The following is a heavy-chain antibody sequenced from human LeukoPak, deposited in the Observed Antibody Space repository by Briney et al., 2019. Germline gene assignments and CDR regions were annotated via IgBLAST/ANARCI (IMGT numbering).Heavy chain of an antibody. CDR3: ARDPEGFDY. CDR2: IYPRDGST. CDR1: GYSFTSNY. J-gene: IGHJ4*02. V-gene: IGHV1-46*01. Sequence: GAALKVSCRASGYSFTSNYIHWVRQAPGQGLEWMGMIYPRDGSTSYAQKFQGRVTVTRDTSTSTVHMELSGLRSEDTAVYYCARDPEGFDYWGQGTLVTVSS.